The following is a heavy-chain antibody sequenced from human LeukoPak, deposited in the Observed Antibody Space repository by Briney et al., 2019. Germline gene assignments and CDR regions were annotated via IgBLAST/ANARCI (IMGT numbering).Heavy chain of an antibody. V-gene: IGHV1-69*04. Sequence: GASVKVSCKASGGTFSSYAISWVRQAPGQGLEWMGRIIPILGIANYAQKFQGRVTITADKSTSTAYMELSSLRSEDTAVYYCASNDILTGPVINWGQGTLVTVSS. CDR1: GGTFSSYA. CDR2: IIPILGIA. CDR3: ASNDILTGPVIN. J-gene: IGHJ4*02. D-gene: IGHD3-9*01.